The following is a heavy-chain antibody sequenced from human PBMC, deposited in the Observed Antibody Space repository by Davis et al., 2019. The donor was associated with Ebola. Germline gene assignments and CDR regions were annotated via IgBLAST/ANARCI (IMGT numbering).Heavy chain of an antibody. Sequence: PSETLSLTCTVSGGSISRGGSYWSWVRQPPGLGLEWIGYIYYSGSTYYNPSLKSRFVISVDTSKNQFSLKLYSVTAADTAVYYCARDLRYDSSGYDYYFYMDVWGKGTTVTVSS. D-gene: IGHD3-22*01. V-gene: IGHV4-31*03. CDR3: ARDLRYDSSGYDYYFYMDV. J-gene: IGHJ6*03. CDR2: IYYSGST. CDR1: GGSISRGGSY.